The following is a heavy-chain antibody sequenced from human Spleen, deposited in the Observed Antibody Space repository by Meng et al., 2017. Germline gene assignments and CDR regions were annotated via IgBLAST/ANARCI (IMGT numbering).Heavy chain of an antibody. CDR2: IQQDGRER. J-gene: IGHJ3*02. V-gene: IGHV3-7*01. Sequence: GGSLRLSCAASRFPFSVYWMSWVRQTPGKGLEWVANIQQDGRERYYLDSLRGRFTISRDNAKNSLYLQINNLKAEDTAVYYCAREIIGAASAFDIWGQGTLVTVSS. CDR3: AREIIGAASAFDI. D-gene: IGHD2/OR15-2a*01. CDR1: RFPFSVYW.